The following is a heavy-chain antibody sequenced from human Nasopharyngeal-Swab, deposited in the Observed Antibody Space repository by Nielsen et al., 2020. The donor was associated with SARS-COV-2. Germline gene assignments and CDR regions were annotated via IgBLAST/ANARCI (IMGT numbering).Heavy chain of an antibody. Sequence: ASVKVSCKASGYTFTSYYMHWVRQAPGKGLEWVGGFDPEDGETIYAQKFQGRVTMTEDTYTDTAYMELSSLTSEDTAVYYCTTVAGSYGRFDYWGQGTLVTVSS. CDR3: TTVAGSYGRFDY. J-gene: IGHJ4*02. D-gene: IGHD1-26*01. CDR1: GYTFTSYY. CDR2: FDPEDGET. V-gene: IGHV1-24*01.